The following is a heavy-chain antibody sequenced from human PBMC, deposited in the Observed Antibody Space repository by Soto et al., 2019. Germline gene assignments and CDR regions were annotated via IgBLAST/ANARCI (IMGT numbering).Heavy chain of an antibody. D-gene: IGHD6-19*01. CDR2: IYWDDDQ. CDR1: GFSLSTSGVG. J-gene: IGHJ4*02. CDR3: AHLNMYSSGWYPFLDY. Sequence: QTTLKESGPTLVKPTQTLTLTCTFSGFSLSTSGVGVGWIRQPPGKALEWLALIYWDDDQPYSPSLKSRLTITKDTSKNPVVLTMTNMDPVDTATYYCAHLNMYSSGWYPFLDYWGQGTLVTVCS. V-gene: IGHV2-5*02.